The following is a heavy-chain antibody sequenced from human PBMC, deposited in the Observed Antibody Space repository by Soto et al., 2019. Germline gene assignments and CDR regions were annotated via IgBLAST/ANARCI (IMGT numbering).Heavy chain of an antibody. CDR3: AKTRDFWSGYPRTFDY. V-gene: IGHV3-23*01. CDR2: ISGSGGST. CDR1: GFTFSSYA. Sequence: EVQLLESGGGLVQPGGSLRLSCAASGFTFSSYAMSWVRQAPGKGLEWVSAISGSGGSTYYADFVKGRFTISRDNSKNTLYLQMNSLRAEDTGVYYCAKTRDFWSGYPRTFDYWGQGTLVTVSP. D-gene: IGHD3-3*01. J-gene: IGHJ4*02.